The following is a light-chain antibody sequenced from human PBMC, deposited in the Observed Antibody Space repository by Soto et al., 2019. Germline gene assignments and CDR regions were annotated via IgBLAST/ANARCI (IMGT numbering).Light chain of an antibody. CDR2: GAS. Sequence: EIVMTQSPATLSVSPGERATLSCRASQTISSNLAWYQQKPGQAPRLLIYGASTRATSIPARFSGSGSGTEFTLTISSLQSEDFAVYYCQHYNNWPKTFGQGTKVETK. CDR3: QHYNNWPKT. CDR1: QTISSN. J-gene: IGKJ1*01. V-gene: IGKV3-15*01.